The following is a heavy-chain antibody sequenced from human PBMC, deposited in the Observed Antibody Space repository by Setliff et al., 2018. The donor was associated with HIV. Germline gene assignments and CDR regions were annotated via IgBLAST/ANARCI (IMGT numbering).Heavy chain of an antibody. V-gene: IGHV4-4*02. D-gene: IGHD3-10*01. CDR1: GGSISNRNW. CDR2: INYSGNT. CDR3: AREYSGSGINFNPLT. J-gene: IGHJ5*02. Sequence: SETLSLTCTVSGGSISNRNWWSWVRQPPGKGLEWIGEINYSGNTNYNPSLKTRVTISVDKSKNQFFLNLKSVTAADTAVYFCAREYSGSGINFNPLTWGQGTLVTVSS.